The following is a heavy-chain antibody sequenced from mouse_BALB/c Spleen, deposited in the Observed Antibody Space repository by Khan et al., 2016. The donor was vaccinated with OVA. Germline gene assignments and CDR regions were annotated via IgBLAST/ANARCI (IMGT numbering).Heavy chain of an antibody. Sequence: QVQLQQSGAELAKPGASVKMSCKASGYTFTTYWMHWVKQRPGQGLEWIGYINPTSGYTDYNEKFKERATLSADKSSSTAYRQLSSLTSEDSAVYYCTRDRIDYWGQGTTLTVSS. CDR3: TRDRIDY. V-gene: IGHV1-7*01. CDR2: INPTSGYT. J-gene: IGHJ2*01. CDR1: GYTFTTYW.